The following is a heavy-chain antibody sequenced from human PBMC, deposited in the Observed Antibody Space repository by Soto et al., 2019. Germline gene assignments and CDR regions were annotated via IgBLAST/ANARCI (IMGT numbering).Heavy chain of an antibody. CDR3: AIDSTTYYYQSSPYWPDKELDI. CDR2: IIPIFDAR. V-gene: IGHV1-69*06. D-gene: IGHD3-22*01. J-gene: IGHJ4*02. CDR1: GDTFSSHA. Sequence: ASVKVSCKASGDTFSSHALSWVRQAPGQGLEWMGGIIPIFDARTYAQKFQGRVTISADKSTKTGYMELSSLTSEDTAVYYCAIDSTTYYYQSSPYWPDKELDIWGQGTLVTVCS.